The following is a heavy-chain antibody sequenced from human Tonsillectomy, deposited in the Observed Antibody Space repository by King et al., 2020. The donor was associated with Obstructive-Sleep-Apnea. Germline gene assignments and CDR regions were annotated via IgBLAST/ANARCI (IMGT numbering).Heavy chain of an antibody. J-gene: IGHJ3*02. CDR3: ARETALMITFGGGAFDI. CDR2: IYYSGST. Sequence: QLVESGPGLVKPSETLSLTCTVSGGSISSSSYYWGWIRQPPGKGLEWIGSIYYSGSTYYNPSLKSRVTISVDTSKNQFSLKLSSVTAADTAVYYCARETALMITFGGGAFDIWGQGTMVTVSS. D-gene: IGHD3-16*01. V-gene: IGHV4-39*07. CDR1: GGSISSSSYY.